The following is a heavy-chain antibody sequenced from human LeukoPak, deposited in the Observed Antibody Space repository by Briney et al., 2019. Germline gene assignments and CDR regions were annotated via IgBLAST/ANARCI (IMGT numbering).Heavy chain of an antibody. V-gene: IGHV3-74*01. CDR2: INSDGSST. CDR1: GFTFSSYW. D-gene: IGHD3-10*01. CDR3: AREYGSGSYLIFDY. J-gene: IGHJ4*02. Sequence: GGSLRLSCAASGFTFSSYWMHWVRHAPGKGLVWVSRINSDGSSTSYADSVKGRFTISRDNAKNTLYLQMNSLRAEDTAVYYCAREYGSGSYLIFDYWGQGTLVTVSS.